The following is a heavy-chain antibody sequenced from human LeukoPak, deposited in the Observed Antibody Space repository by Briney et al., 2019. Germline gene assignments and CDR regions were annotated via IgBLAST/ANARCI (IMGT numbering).Heavy chain of an antibody. V-gene: IGHV1-8*01. CDR2: MNPNSGNT. CDR1: GYTFTSYD. D-gene: IGHD5-18*01. CDR3: ARGAMKNYYYYYMDV. J-gene: IGHJ6*03. Sequence: ASVKVSCKASGYTFTSYDINWVRQATGQGLEWMGWMNPNSGNTGYAQKFQGRVTMTRNTSISTAYMELSSLRSEDTAVYYCARGAMKNYYYYYMDVWGKGTTVTVSS.